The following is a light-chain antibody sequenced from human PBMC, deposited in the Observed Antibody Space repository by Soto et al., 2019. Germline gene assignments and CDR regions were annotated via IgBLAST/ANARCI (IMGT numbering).Light chain of an antibody. V-gene: IGKV3-15*01. CDR2: GAS. CDR3: QQYDDWPRT. CDR1: QSVRRN. J-gene: IGKJ1*01. Sequence: EIVMTQSPATLSVSPGERATLSCRARQSVRRNLAWYQQKPGQAPRLLIYGASTRATGIPARFSGSGSGTEFTLTISSLQSEDFAVYYCQQYDDWPRTFGQGTKVDIK.